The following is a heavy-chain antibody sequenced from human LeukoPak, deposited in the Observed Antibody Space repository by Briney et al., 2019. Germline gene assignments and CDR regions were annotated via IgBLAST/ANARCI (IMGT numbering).Heavy chain of an antibody. D-gene: IGHD3-22*01. CDR2: IYWDDDK. J-gene: IGHJ4*02. V-gene: IGHV2-5*02. CDR1: GFSLSRHGVS. Sequence: KESGPTLVKPTQTLTLTCSFSGFSLSRHGVSVGWIRQPPGKALEFPALIYWDDDKRYSASLKARLRITKDTSRNQVVLTMTNIDPEDTATYYCAHSNPTAYSYDSSGFFFDYWGQGTLVIVSS. CDR3: AHSNPTAYSYDSSGFFFDY.